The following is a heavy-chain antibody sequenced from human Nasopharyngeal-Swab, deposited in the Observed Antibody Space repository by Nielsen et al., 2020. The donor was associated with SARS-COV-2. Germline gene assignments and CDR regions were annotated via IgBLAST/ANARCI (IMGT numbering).Heavy chain of an antibody. V-gene: IGHV4-39*07. CDR3: ARAIKIFGAVVGSFDP. D-gene: IGHD3-3*01. CDR1: GGSMTSNNYY. J-gene: IGHJ5*02. CDR2: IYYNGIT. Sequence: TLSLTCSVSGGSMTSNNYYWGWIRQPPEKGLEWIGNIYYNGITYYNPSLKSRVTISLDTSKSQFSLKLTSVTAADTAVYYCARAIKIFGAVVGSFDPWGQGTLVTVSS.